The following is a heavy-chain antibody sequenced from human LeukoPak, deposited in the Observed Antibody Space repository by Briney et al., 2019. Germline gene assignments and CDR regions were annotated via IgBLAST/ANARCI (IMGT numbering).Heavy chain of an antibody. D-gene: IGHD3-22*01. V-gene: IGHV4-38-2*02. CDR1: GYSISTGYY. CDR3: ASTYYYDSSGPY. CDR2: IYHNGAT. Sequence: SETLSLTCTVSGYSISTGYYWGWIRQPPGKGLEWIAAIYHNGATYYNPSLKSRLTISVDASKNQFSLKLSSVTAADTAVYYCASTYYYDSSGPYWGQGTLVTVSS. J-gene: IGHJ4*02.